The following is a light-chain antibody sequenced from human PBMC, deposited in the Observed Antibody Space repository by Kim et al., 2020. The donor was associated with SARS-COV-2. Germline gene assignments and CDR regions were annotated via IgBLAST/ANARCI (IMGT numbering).Light chain of an antibody. V-gene: IGLV3-19*01. CDR2: GKN. CDR3: NCRDSSGVF. CDR1: SLRNYY. Sequence: SSELTQDPAVSVALGQTVKITCQGDSLRNYYASWYQQKPGQAPILLFYGKNNRPSGIPHRFSGSSSRDTATLTITGTQAEDEAYYYCNCRDSSGVFFGGGTQVTVL. J-gene: IGLJ2*01.